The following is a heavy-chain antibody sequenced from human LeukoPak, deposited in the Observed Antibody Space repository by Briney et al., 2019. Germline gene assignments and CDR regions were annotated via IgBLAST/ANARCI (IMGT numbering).Heavy chain of an antibody. Sequence: GGSLRLSCAASGFTFSSYSMNWVRLAPGKGLEWVSSISSSSSYIYYADSVKGRFTISRDNAKNSLYLQMNSLRAEDTAVHYCARDGRYSSSWSYYFDYWGQGTLVTVSS. CDR3: ARDGRYSSSWSYYFDY. D-gene: IGHD6-13*01. J-gene: IGHJ4*02. V-gene: IGHV3-21*01. CDR1: GFTFSSYS. CDR2: ISSSSSYI.